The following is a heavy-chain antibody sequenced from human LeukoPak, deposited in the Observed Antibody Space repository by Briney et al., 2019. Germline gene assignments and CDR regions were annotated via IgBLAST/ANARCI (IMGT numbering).Heavy chain of an antibody. D-gene: IGHD4-17*01. CDR2: ISYDGSNK. Sequence: GGCLRLSCAASGFTFSSYAMHWVRQAPGKGLEWVAVISYDGSNKYYADSVKGRFTISRDNSKNTLYLQMNSLRAEDTAVYYCASSLRGNNDYGDLLDYWGQGTLVTVSS. CDR1: GFTFSSYA. J-gene: IGHJ4*02. CDR3: ASSLRGNNDYGDLLDY. V-gene: IGHV3-30-3*02.